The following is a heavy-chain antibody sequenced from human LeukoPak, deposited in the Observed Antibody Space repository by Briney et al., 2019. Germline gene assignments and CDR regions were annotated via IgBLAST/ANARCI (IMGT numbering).Heavy chain of an antibody. CDR2: IYYSGST. CDR3: ARDILDVGATHYFDY. Sequence: SESLSLTCTVSGGSISSYYWYWIRQPPGKGLEWIGYIYYSGSTNYNPSLKSRVAMSLDASKNQFSPTVSSVTAADTAIYYCARDILDVGATHYFDYWGQGSLLTVSS. J-gene: IGHJ4*02. D-gene: IGHD1-26*01. V-gene: IGHV4-59*01. CDR1: GGSISSYY.